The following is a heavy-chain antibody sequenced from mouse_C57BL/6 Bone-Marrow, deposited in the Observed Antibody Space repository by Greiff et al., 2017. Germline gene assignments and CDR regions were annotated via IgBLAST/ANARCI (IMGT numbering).Heavy chain of an antibody. Sequence: VQLQQSGAELVRPGASVKLSCTASGFNINDDYMHWVKQRPEQGLEWIGWIYPENGDTEYASKFHGKATITADTSSNTAYLRLSSLTSEDTAVYYCAPCYDGYYGGGYWGQGTTLTVSS. CDR3: APCYDGYYGGGY. D-gene: IGHD2-3*01. CDR2: IYPENGDT. J-gene: IGHJ2*01. V-gene: IGHV14-4*01. CDR1: GFNINDDY.